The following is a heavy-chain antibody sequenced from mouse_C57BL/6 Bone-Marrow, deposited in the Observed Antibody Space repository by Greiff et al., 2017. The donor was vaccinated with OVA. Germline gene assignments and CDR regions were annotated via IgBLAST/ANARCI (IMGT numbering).Heavy chain of an antibody. Sequence: VQLQQSGPELVKPGASVKLSCKASGYAFSSSWMNWVKPRPGKGLEWLGRIYPGDGDTTYNRKFKGKATLTADKSSSTADMQLRSRTSEDSAVYFCARGGYYFGSSPWFAYWGQGTLVTVSA. CDR3: ARGGYYFGSSPWFAY. CDR2: IYPGDGDT. D-gene: IGHD1-1*01. V-gene: IGHV1-82*01. CDR1: GYAFSSSW. J-gene: IGHJ3*01.